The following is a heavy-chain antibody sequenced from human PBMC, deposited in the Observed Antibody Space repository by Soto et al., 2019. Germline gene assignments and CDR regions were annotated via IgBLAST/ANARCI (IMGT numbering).Heavy chain of an antibody. CDR2: ISAYNGNT. CDR1: GYTFTSYG. CDR3: ARDPFLLGVVHWFDP. D-gene: IGHD2-15*01. Sequence: QVQLVQSGAEVKKPGASVQVSCKASGYTFTSYGISWVRQAPGQGLEWMGWISAYNGNTNYAQKLQGRVTMTTDTSTSTAYMELRSLRSDDTAVYYCARDPFLLGVVHWFDPWGQGTLVTVSS. J-gene: IGHJ5*02. V-gene: IGHV1-18*01.